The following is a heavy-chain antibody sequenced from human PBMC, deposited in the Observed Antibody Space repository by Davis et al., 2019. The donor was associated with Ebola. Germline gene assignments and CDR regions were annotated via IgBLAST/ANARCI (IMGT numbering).Heavy chain of an antibody. V-gene: IGHV3-73*01. Sequence: GESLKISCAVSGFTFSGSAMHWVRQAAGKGLEWVGRIRSKANSYATAYAASVKGRFTISRDDSKNTAYLQMNSLKTEDTAVYYCSVSNSVDYWGQGTLVTVSS. CDR3: SVSNSVDY. D-gene: IGHD4-23*01. CDR2: IRSKANSYAT. CDR1: GFTFSGSA. J-gene: IGHJ4*02.